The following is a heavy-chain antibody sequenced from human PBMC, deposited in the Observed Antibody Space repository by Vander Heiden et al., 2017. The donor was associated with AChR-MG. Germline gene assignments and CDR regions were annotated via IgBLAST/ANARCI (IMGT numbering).Heavy chain of an antibody. D-gene: IGHD3-16*01. CDR1: GYPLTEFS. CDR3: ATDRVGLQTYVD. CDR2: FDPEDAET. V-gene: IGHV1-24*01. J-gene: IGHJ4*02. Sequence: QVQLVQAGAEVKKPGAAVKVACKVSGYPLTEFSMHWVRQAPGKGLEWMGGFDPEDAETIYAQKFQGRVTMTEDTSTDTAYMELSSLRSEDTAVYYCATDRVGLQTYVDWGQGTLVTVSS.